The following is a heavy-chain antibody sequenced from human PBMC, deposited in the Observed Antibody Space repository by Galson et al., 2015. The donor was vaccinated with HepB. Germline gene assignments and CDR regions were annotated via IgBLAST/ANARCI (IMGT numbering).Heavy chain of an antibody. CDR1: GDTFTSYG. CDR2: ISAYNGDA. D-gene: IGHD5/OR15-5a*01. CDR3: ATDLIASTICGGDCYYYGMDV. V-gene: IGHV1-18*04. J-gene: IGHJ6*02. Sequence: SVKVSCKASGDTFTSYGISWVRRAPGQGLEWMGWISAYNGDANYAQKLQDRVTMATDTSTSTAYLELRRLRSDDTAVYYCATDLIASTICGGDCYYYGMDVWGQGTTVTVSS.